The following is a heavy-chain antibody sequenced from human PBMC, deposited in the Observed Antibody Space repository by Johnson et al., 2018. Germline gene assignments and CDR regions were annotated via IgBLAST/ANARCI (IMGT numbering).Heavy chain of an antibody. CDR3: AKDRVPAGGVAVDI. J-gene: IGHJ3*02. Sequence: QVQLQESGPGLVKPSETLSLTCTFSGGSLNNYYLTWIRQPPGKGLEWIGYMFYSGSNNDNPSLKSRVTVSLDMPRHKFSLWGSSVTAADPAVYYCAKDRVPAGGVAVDIWGQGTMVTVSA. V-gene: IGHV4-59*01. CDR1: GGSLNNYY. D-gene: IGHD6-13*01. CDR2: MFYSGSN.